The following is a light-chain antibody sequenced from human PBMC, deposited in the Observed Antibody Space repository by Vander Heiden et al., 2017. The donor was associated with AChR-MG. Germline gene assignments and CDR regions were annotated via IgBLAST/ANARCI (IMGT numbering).Light chain of an antibody. V-gene: IGLV1-44*01. CDR3: AAWDDSLNGLWV. CDR1: SSNIGSHA. CDR2: NSN. J-gene: IGLJ3*02. Sequence: QSVLTQPPPASGPLGQRGTISCSGSSSNIGSHAVNWYLQFPGTAPKLLIYNSNQRPSGVPDRFSGSKSGTSASLAISGLQSEDEADYYCAAWDDSLNGLWVFGGGTKLTVL.